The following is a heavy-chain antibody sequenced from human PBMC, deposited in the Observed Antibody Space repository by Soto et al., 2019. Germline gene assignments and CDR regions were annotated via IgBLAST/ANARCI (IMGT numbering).Heavy chain of an antibody. CDR3: AREAAAGTLDY. J-gene: IGHJ4*02. Sequence: QVQLVQSGAEVKKPGASVKVSCKASGYTFTSYGISWVRQAPGQGLEWMGWISAYNGNTNYAQKLQGRVTMTADTSTSPDYMELRSLRSDDTAVYYGAREAAAGTLDYWGQGTLVTVSS. CDR2: ISAYNGNT. D-gene: IGHD6-13*01. CDR1: GYTFTSYG. V-gene: IGHV1-18*01.